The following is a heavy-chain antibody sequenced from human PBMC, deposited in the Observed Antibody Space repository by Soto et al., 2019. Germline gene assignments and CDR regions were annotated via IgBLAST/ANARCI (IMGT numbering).Heavy chain of an antibody. CDR2: TYPGDSDT. V-gene: IGHV5-51*01. CDR1: CYRFTIYL. J-gene: IGHJ4*02. CDR3: AGSEGSGYDPDE. D-gene: IGHD5-12*01. Sequence: GESLNLSCNVSCYRFTIYLIGCVRQLPGKGLEWMGITYPGDSDTRYSPSFQGQVTISADKSISTAYLQWSSLKASDTAMYYCAGSEGSGYDPDEWGQGTLVTVS.